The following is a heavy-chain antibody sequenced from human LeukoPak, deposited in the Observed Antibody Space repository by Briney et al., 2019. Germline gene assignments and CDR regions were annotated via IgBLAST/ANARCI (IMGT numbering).Heavy chain of an antibody. CDR1: GGSISSYY. CDR3: ARDLVEIATEGNAFDI. Sequence: NPSETLSLTCTVSGGSISSYYWSWIRQPAGKGLEWIGRIYTSGSTNYNPSLKSRVTMSVDTSKNQFSLKLSSVTAADTAVYYCARDLVEIATEGNAFDIWGQGTMVIVSS. D-gene: IGHD5-24*01. J-gene: IGHJ3*02. CDR2: IYTSGST. V-gene: IGHV4-4*07.